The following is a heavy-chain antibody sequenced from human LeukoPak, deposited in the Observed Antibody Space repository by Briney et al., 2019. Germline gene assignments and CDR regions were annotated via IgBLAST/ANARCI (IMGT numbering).Heavy chain of an antibody. V-gene: IGHV3-23*01. CDR1: GFTFSSYA. J-gene: IGHJ6*02. CDR2: ISGSGGST. CDR3: AKESSSSGWAYYCGMDV. Sequence: GGSLRLSCAASGFTFSSYAMSWVRQAPGKGLEWVSAISGSGGSTYYADSVKGRFTISRDNSKNTLYLQMNSLRAEDTAVYYCAKESSSSGWAYYCGMDVWGQGTTVTVSS. D-gene: IGHD6-19*01.